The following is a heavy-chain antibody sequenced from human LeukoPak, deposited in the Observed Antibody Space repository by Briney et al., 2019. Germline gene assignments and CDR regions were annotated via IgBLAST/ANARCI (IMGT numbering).Heavy chain of an antibody. Sequence: SETLSLTCTVSGGSISILYWNWIRQPPGKGLEWIGYIYHSGSTYYNPSLKSRVTISVDRSKNQFSLKLSSVTAADTAVYYCARDGDYGGLDYWGQGTLVTVSS. CDR3: ARDGDYGGLDY. J-gene: IGHJ4*02. V-gene: IGHV4-59*11. CDR2: IYHSGST. CDR1: GGSISILY. D-gene: IGHD4-17*01.